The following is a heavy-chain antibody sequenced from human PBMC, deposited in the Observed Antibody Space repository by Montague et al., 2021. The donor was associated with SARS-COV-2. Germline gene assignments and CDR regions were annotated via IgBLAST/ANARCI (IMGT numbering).Heavy chain of an antibody. D-gene: IGHD1-1*01. CDR2: ISCNSGRL. CDR1: GFTFGEYA. J-gene: IGHJ6*02. CDR3: AKGTTTGYFYCMDV. Sequence: SLRLSCAASGFTFGEYAMPWVRQVPGKGLEWVSSISCNSGRLGAVYSERGLFTTTRDNAKKSLYLQKNSLRAEDTVLYFCAKGTTTGYFYCMDVWGQGTTVTVSS. V-gene: IGHV3-9*01.